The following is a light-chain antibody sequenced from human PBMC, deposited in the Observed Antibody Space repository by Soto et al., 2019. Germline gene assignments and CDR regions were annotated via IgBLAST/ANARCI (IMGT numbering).Light chain of an antibody. Sequence: DIHMTQSPSSLSASVGDIVTITFLASQGIRNDLGWYQQKPGKAPELLIYAASTLQSGVPSRFSGSGSGTDFTLTISCLQSEDFATYYCQQYYSFPRTFGQGTKVDIK. CDR3: QQYYSFPRT. V-gene: IGKV1-17*01. CDR2: AAS. CDR1: QGIRND. J-gene: IGKJ1*01.